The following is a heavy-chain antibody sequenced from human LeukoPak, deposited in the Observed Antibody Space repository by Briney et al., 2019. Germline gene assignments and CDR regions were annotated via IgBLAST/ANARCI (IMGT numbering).Heavy chain of an antibody. Sequence: GGSLRLSCAASGFTFVSYAMSWVRQAPGKGLEWVSAISGNGGSTYYADSVKGRFSISRDNSKNTLYLQMNSLRAEDTALYYCAKAPLVGIAAAGGAFFYWGQGTLVTVSS. V-gene: IGHV3-23*01. CDR1: GFTFVSYA. D-gene: IGHD6-13*01. J-gene: IGHJ4*02. CDR2: ISGNGGST. CDR3: AKAPLVGIAAAGGAFFY.